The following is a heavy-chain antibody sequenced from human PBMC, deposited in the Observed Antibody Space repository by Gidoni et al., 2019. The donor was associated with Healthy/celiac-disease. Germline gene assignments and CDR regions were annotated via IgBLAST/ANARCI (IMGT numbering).Heavy chain of an antibody. Sequence: QVQLQESGPGLVKPSETLSLTCTVSGGSISSYYWSWIRQPPGKGLEWIGYIYYSGSTNYNPSLKSRVTISVDTSKNQFSLKLSSVTAADTAVYYCARRLTGTTASFDYWGQGTLVTVSS. CDR1: GGSISSYY. D-gene: IGHD1-20*01. CDR2: IYYSGST. J-gene: IGHJ4*02. V-gene: IGHV4-59*01. CDR3: ARRLTGTTASFDY.